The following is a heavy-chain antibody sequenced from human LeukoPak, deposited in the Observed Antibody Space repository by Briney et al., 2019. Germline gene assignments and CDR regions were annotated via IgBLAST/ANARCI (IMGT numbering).Heavy chain of an antibody. CDR1: GFTFSSYS. D-gene: IGHD3-10*01. Sequence: PGGSLRLSCAASGFTFSSYSMNWVRQAPGKGLEWVSSISSSSSYIYYADSVKGRFTISRDNAKNSLYLQMNSLRAEDTAVYYCAREISGSYYNAQGYYYYMDVWGKGTTVTVSS. CDR2: ISSSSSYI. CDR3: AREISGSYYNAQGYYYYMDV. J-gene: IGHJ6*03. V-gene: IGHV3-21*01.